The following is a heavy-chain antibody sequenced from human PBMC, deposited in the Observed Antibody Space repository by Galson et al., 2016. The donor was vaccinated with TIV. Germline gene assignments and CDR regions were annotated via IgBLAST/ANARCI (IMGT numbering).Heavy chain of an antibody. V-gene: IGHV5-10-1*01. CDR2: IDPRDSYT. Sequence: QSGAEVKKPGESLRVSCKGSGYSFTSYWITWVRQMPGKGLEWMGRIDPRDSYTNYSPSFQGHVTLSVDKSINTAYLQWSSLKVSDTAIYFWAREHLVRVSFDPWGQGTLVTVSS. D-gene: IGHD6-13*01. J-gene: IGHJ5*02. CDR3: AREHLVRVSFDP. CDR1: GYSFTSYW.